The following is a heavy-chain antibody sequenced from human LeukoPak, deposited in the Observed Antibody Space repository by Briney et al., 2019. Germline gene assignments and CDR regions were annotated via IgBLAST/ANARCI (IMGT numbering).Heavy chain of an antibody. J-gene: IGHJ4*02. V-gene: IGHV1-69*13. Sequence: ASVKVSCKASGGTFSSYAISWVRQAPGQGLEWMGGIIPIFGTANYAQKFQGRVTITADESTSTAYMELSGLRSEDTAVYYCARDPSNSSGFHPHSDYWGQGTLVTVSS. D-gene: IGHD3-22*01. CDR2: IIPIFGTA. CDR1: GGTFSSYA. CDR3: ARDPSNSSGFHPHSDY.